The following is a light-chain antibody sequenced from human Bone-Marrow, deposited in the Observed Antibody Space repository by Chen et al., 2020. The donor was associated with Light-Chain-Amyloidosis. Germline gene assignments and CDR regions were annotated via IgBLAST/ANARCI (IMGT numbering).Light chain of an antibody. CDR3: CSYAGTPWL. CDR2: EDT. V-gene: IGLV2-23*01. CDR1: VTDVGSYNL. J-gene: IGLJ3*02. Sequence: QSALTPPASVSGSPGQSITISCTGTVTDVGSYNLVSWYQQYPGKAPKLLMYEDTKRPSGVSHRFSASKSGITASLTISGIQAEDEAVYYCCSYAGTPWLFGGGTYLTVL.